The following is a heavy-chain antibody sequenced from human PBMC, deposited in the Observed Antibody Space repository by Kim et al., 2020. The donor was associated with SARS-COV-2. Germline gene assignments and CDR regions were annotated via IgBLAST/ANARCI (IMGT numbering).Heavy chain of an antibody. CDR3: ARDWGAAAGQGDY. D-gene: IGHD6-13*01. Sequence: VDAVKGRFTISRDNSKNTLYLQMNSLRAEDTAVYYCARDWGAAAGQGDYWGQGTLVTVSS. V-gene: IGHV3-30*01. J-gene: IGHJ4*02.